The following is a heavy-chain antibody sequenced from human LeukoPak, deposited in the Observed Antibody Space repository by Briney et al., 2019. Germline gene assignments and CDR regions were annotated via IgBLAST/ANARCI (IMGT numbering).Heavy chain of an antibody. CDR2: ISSSSSYI. V-gene: IGHV3-21*01. Sequence: GGSLRLSCAASGFTFSSYSMNWVRQAPGKGLEWVSSISSSSSYIYYADSVKGRFTISRDNAKNSLYLQMNSLRAEDTAVYYCASIEPKTHDYSKYFDYWGQGTLVTVSS. J-gene: IGHJ4*02. D-gene: IGHD4-11*01. CDR3: ASIEPKTHDYSKYFDY. CDR1: GFTFSSYS.